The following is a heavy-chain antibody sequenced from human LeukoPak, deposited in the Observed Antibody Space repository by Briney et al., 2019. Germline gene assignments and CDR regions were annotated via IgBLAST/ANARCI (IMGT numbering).Heavy chain of an antibody. CDR1: GCTFSNSW. CDR3: ARDRAYGTFDY. J-gene: IGHJ4*02. CDR2: SNADGSEE. Sequence: PGGSLRLSCVDSGCTFSNSWMSWVRQAPGRGLEWVATSNADGSEEFYVESVKGRFTISRNNARNSLFLHMDSLRAEDTAVYYCARDRAYGTFDYWGQGTLVTVSS. V-gene: IGHV3-7*01. D-gene: IGHD4-17*01.